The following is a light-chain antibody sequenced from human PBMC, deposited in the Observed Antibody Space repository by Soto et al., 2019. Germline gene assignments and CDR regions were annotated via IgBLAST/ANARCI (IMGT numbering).Light chain of an antibody. J-gene: IGLJ2*01. CDR2: GNS. CDR1: SSNIGAGYD. Sequence: VLTQPPSVSGAPGQRVTISCTGSSSNIGAGYDVHWYQQLPGTAPKLLIYGNSNRPSGVPDRFSGSKSGTSASLAITGLQAEDEGDYYCQSYDSSLSGVVFGGGTKLTVL. CDR3: QSYDSSLSGVV. V-gene: IGLV1-40*01.